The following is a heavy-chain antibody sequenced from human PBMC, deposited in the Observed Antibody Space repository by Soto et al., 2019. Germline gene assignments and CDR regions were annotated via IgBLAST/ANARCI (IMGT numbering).Heavy chain of an antibody. CDR1: GFTFSSYS. V-gene: IGHV3-21*01. CDR2: ISSSSSYI. D-gene: IGHD3-9*01. J-gene: IGHJ4*02. CDR3: ARASILENYDILTGYYIYYFDY. Sequence: EVQLAESGGGLVKPGGSLRLSCAASGFTFSSYSMNWVRQAPGKGLEWVSSISSSSSYIYYADSVKGRFTISRDNAKNSGDLQMNSLRSEDTSVYYCARASILENYDILTGYYIYYFDYWGKGTLVTVSS.